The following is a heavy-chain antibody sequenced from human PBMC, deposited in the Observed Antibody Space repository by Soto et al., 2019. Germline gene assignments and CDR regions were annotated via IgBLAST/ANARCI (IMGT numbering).Heavy chain of an antibody. CDR3: ARXVAGAAMIVVVNNWFDP. J-gene: IGHJ5*02. Sequence: AAVKVSCKASGYTFTSYGISWLRQPPGQGLEWMGWISAYNGNTNYAQKLQGRVTMTTYTSTSTAYMELRSLRSDDTAVYYSARXVAGAAMIVVVNNWFDPWGQVTLVTVSS. D-gene: IGHD3-22*01. CDR1: GYTFTSYG. CDR2: ISAYNGNT. V-gene: IGHV1-18*04.